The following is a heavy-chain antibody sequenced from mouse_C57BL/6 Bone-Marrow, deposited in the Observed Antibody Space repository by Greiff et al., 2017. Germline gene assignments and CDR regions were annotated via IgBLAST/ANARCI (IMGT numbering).Heavy chain of an antibody. Sequence: VQLKESGAELVRPGASVKLSCTASGFNIKDDYMHWVKQRPEQGLEWIGWIDPENGDTEYASKFQGKATITADTSSNTAYLQLSSLTSEDTAVYYWTTHYYGSSYAMDYWGQGTSVTVSS. V-gene: IGHV14-4*01. D-gene: IGHD1-1*01. J-gene: IGHJ4*01. CDR3: TTHYYGSSYAMDY. CDR1: GFNIKDDY. CDR2: IDPENGDT.